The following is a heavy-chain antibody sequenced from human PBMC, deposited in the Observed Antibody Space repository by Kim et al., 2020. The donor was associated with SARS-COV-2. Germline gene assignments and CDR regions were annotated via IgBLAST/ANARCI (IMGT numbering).Heavy chain of an antibody. CDR2: SNHLGGT. D-gene: IGHD1-26*01. J-gene: IGHJ5*02. CDR1: GGSLSGSY. CDR3: ARLGGNTQMGYNWFDP. Sequence: SETLSLTCAVHGGSLSGSYWSWIRQPPGKGLEWIGESNHLGGTNYNPSLKSRVTISVDTSKNQFSLRLSSVTAAYTAVYYCARLGGNTQMGYNWFDPLGQGTLVTVSS. V-gene: IGHV4-34*01.